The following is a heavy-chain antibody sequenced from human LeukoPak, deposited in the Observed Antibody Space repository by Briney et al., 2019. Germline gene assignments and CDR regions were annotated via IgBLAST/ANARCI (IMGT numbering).Heavy chain of an antibody. Sequence: SGPTLVNPTQTLTLTCTFSGFSLSTSGVGVGWIRQPPGKALEWLALIYWNDDKRYSPSLKSRLTITKDTSKNQVVLTMTNMDPVDTATYYCARPRPTGYSSSWFAFDIWGQGTMVTVSS. J-gene: IGHJ3*02. V-gene: IGHV2-5*01. CDR2: IYWNDDK. CDR1: GFSLSTSGVG. CDR3: ARPRPTGYSSSWFAFDI. D-gene: IGHD6-13*01.